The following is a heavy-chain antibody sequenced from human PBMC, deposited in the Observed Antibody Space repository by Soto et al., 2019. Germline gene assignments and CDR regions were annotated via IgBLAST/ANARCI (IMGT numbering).Heavy chain of an antibody. Sequence: ASVKVSCKASGGTSSSYAISWVRQAPGQGLEWMGGIIPIFGTANYAQKFQGRVTITADESTSTAYMELSSLRSEDTAVYYCARKSIAVAGYYYYYYGMDVWGQGTTVTVSS. CDR2: IIPIFGTA. J-gene: IGHJ6*02. CDR3: ARKSIAVAGYYYYYYGMDV. V-gene: IGHV1-69*13. D-gene: IGHD6-19*01. CDR1: GGTSSSYA.